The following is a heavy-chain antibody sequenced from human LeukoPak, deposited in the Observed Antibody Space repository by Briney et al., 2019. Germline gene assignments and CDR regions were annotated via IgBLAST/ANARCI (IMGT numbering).Heavy chain of an antibody. D-gene: IGHD4-17*01. Sequence: PSETLALTCTVSGYSISSGYYWGWIRQPPGKGLEWIGSMFHSGSTYYNPSLKSRVTISVDTSKNQFSLKLSSVTAADTAVYYCARSMREGTVTNPYYYYYYYMDVWGKGTTVTISS. V-gene: IGHV4-38-2*02. CDR2: MFHSGST. J-gene: IGHJ6*03. CDR3: ARSMREGTVTNPYYYYYYYMDV. CDR1: GYSISSGYY.